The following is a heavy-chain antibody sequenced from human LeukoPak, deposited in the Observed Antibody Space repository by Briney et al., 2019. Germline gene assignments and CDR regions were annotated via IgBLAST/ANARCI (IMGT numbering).Heavy chain of an antibody. CDR1: GFTFSSYG. V-gene: IGHV3-30*18. Sequence: PGGSLRLSCAASGFTFSSYGMHWVRQAPGKGLEWVAVISYDGSNKYYADSVKGRFTISRDNSKNTLYLQMNSLRAEDTAAYYCAKDRRISGYDQPDYWGQGTLVTVSS. CDR2: ISYDGSNK. D-gene: IGHD5-12*01. CDR3: AKDRRISGYDQPDY. J-gene: IGHJ4*02.